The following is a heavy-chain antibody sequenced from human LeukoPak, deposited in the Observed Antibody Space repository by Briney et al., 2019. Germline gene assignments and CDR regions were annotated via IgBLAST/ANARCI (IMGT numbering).Heavy chain of an antibody. V-gene: IGHV3-30*03. CDR3: ARDSLYCSGGSCQPTRGRYFDY. CDR1: GFSFSSYW. Sequence: GGSLRLSCAASGFSFSSYWMSWVRQAPGKGLEWVAVISYDGSNKYYADSVKGRFTISRDNSKNTLYLQMNSLRAEDTAVYYCARDSLYCSGGSCQPTRGRYFDYWGQGTLVTVSS. D-gene: IGHD2-15*01. CDR2: ISYDGSNK. J-gene: IGHJ4*02.